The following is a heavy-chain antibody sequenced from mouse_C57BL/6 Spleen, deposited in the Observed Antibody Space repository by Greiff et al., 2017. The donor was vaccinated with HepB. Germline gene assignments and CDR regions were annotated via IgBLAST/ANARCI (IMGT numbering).Heavy chain of an antibody. V-gene: IGHV2-3*01. CDR2: IWGDGST. CDR1: GFSFTSYG. D-gene: IGHD2-1*01. CDR3: AKPRGNYAGWYFDV. Sequence: VHLVESGPGLVAPSQSLSITCTVSGFSFTSYGVSWVRQPPGKGLEWLGVIWGDGSTNYHSALISRLSISKDNSKSQVFLKLNSLQTDDTATYYCAKPRGNYAGWYFDVWGTGTTVTVSS. J-gene: IGHJ1*03.